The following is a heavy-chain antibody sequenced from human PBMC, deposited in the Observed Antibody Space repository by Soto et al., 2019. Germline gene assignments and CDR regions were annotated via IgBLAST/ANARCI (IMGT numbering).Heavy chain of an antibody. D-gene: IGHD6-13*01. V-gene: IGHV4-4*02. CDR2: TYHSGST. CDR1: GGSISSSNW. CDR3: ARDQMQQLVTNYYYGMDV. Sequence: QVQLQESGPGLVKPSGTLSLTCAVSGGSISSSNWWSWVRQPPGKGLEWIGETYHSGSTNYNPSLKGRVTIIVDKSKTQFSLKLSYVNAADTDVYYYARDQMQQLVTNYYYGMDVWGQWTKVTVSS. J-gene: IGHJ6*02.